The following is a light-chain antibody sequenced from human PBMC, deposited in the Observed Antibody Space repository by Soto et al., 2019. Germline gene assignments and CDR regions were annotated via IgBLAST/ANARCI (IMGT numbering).Light chain of an antibody. J-gene: IGLJ1*01. Sequence: QSLLTQPASVSGSPGQSVTISCTGTISDVGAYNYVSWYQQHPDKAPKVMIYEVTNRPSGVSNRFSGSKSGNTASLTISGLQAEDEADYYCRSYTRSDIFIFGTGTKVTVL. CDR2: EVT. V-gene: IGLV2-14*01. CDR1: ISDVGAYNY. CDR3: RSYTRSDIFI.